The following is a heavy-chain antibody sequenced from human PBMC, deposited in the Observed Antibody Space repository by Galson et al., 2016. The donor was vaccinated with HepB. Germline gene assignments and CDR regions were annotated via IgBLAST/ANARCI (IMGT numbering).Heavy chain of an antibody. CDR2: ISSDGSST. J-gene: IGHJ4*02. CDR3: ARIDSCAWYPDDY. CDR1: GFTLNYYW. D-gene: IGHD6-19*01. V-gene: IGHV3-74*01. Sequence: SLRLSCAGSGFTLNYYWMYWVRQAPGKGLVWVSRISSDGSSTSYAEFVKGRFTISRDNAKNTLYLQMNSLRVEDTAVYYCARIDSCAWYPDDYWGQGTLVTVSS.